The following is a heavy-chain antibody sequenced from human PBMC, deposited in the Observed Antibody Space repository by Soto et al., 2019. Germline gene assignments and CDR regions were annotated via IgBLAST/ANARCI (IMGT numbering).Heavy chain of an antibody. D-gene: IGHD3-10*01. J-gene: IGHJ4*02. CDR1: GGSFSGYY. V-gene: IGHV4-34*01. Sequence: QVQLQQWGAGLLKPSETLSLTCAVYGGSFSGYYWSWIRQPPGKGLEWIGEINHSGSTNYNPSLKRRVTISVDTSKNQFSLKLSSVTAADTAVYYCARGYGSGSYPPHYFDYWGQGTLVTVSS. CDR2: INHSGST. CDR3: ARGYGSGSYPPHYFDY.